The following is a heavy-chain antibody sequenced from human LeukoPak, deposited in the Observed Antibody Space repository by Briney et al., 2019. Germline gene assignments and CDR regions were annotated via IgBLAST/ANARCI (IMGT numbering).Heavy chain of an antibody. CDR3: AKDRYGDYSFES. D-gene: IGHD4-17*01. CDR1: GFTFSRFA. J-gene: IGHJ4*02. Sequence: GGSVRLSCAASGFTFSRFAMSWVRQAPGKGLEWVSAISGSGSDTYYADSVEGRFTVSRDNSKNTLYLQMNSLRAEDTALYYCAKDRYGDYSFESWGQGTLVTVSS. CDR2: ISGSGSDT. V-gene: IGHV3-23*01.